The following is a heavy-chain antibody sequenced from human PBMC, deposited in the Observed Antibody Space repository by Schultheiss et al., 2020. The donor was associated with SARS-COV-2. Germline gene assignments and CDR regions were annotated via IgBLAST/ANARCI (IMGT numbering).Heavy chain of an antibody. Sequence: GSLRLSCAASGFTFSTYNMNWVRQAPGKGLEWIGYIYYSGSTNYNPSLKSRVTISVDTSKNQFSLRLSSVTAADTAVYYCARGFDYSLVDYWGQGTLVTVSS. CDR3: ARGFDYSLVDY. J-gene: IGHJ4*02. D-gene: IGHD3-16*01. CDR1: GFTFSTYN. V-gene: IGHV4-59*12. CDR2: IYYSGST.